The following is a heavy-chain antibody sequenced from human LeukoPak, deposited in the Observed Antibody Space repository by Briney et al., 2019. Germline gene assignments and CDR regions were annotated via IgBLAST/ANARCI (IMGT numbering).Heavy chain of an antibody. J-gene: IGHJ4*02. CDR3: AKAEGLDYYGSGSYYPLDY. D-gene: IGHD3-10*01. V-gene: IGHV3-23*01. CDR2: ISGSGGST. Sequence: GGSLRLSCAASGFTFSSYAMRWVRQAPGKGLEWVSGISGSGGSTYYADSVKGRFTISRDNSKNTLYLQMNSLRAEDTAVYYCAKAEGLDYYGSGSYYPLDYWGQGTLVTVSS. CDR1: GFTFSSYA.